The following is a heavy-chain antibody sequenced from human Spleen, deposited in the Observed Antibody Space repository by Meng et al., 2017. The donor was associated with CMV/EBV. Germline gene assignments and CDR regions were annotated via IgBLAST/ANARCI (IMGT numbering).Heavy chain of an antibody. Sequence: GASIARGGYYWSWLRQHPGNGLGWIGYISHSGVTYYNPSLKSRISMSIDTSNNQFPLRLSSVTAADTAVYFCASHFRGNRMGGFDIWGQGTMVTISS. J-gene: IGHJ3*02. CDR3: ASHFRGNRMGGFDI. D-gene: IGHD1-14*01. V-gene: IGHV4-31*02. CDR2: ISHSGVT. CDR1: GASIARGGYY.